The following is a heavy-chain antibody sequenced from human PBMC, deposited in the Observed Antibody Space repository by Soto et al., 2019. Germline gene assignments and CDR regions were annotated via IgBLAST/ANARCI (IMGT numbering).Heavy chain of an antibody. CDR2: ISAYNGNT. CDR3: ARAFEYSSGWYDAPDSGYFDY. J-gene: IGHJ4*02. V-gene: IGHV1-18*04. D-gene: IGHD6-19*01. Sequence: ASVKVSCKASGYTFTSYCISWVRQAPGQGLEWMGWISAYNGNTNYAQKLQGRVTMTTDTSTSTAYMELRSLRSDDTAVYYCARAFEYSSGWYDAPDSGYFDYWGQGTLVTVSS. CDR1: GYTFTSYC.